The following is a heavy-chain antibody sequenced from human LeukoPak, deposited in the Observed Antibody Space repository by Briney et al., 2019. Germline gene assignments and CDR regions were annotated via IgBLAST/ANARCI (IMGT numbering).Heavy chain of an antibody. V-gene: IGHV4-59*01. CDR2: IYYSGST. D-gene: IGHD3-16*02. Sequence: PSETLSLTCTVSGGSISSYYWSWIRQPPGKGLEWIGYIYYSGSTNYNPSLKSRVTISVDTSKNQFSLKLSSVAAADTAVYYCARSTARLSPVAFDIWGQGTMVTVSS. CDR3: ARSTARLSPVAFDI. J-gene: IGHJ3*02. CDR1: GGSISSYY.